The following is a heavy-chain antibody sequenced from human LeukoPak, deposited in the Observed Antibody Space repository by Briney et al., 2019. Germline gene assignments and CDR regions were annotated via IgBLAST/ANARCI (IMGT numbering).Heavy chain of an antibody. D-gene: IGHD4-17*01. CDR2: GFYSGSA. CDR3: ARLLGAMTPVTSDFDY. Sequence: PSETLSLTCTVSGGSISGSSYYWAWIRQPPGKGLEWIGSGFYSGSAYYNPSLKSRVTISVDTSKNQFSLNLSSLTAADTAVYYCARLLGAMTPVTSDFDYWGQGTLVTVSS. CDR1: GGSISGSSYY. J-gene: IGHJ4*02. V-gene: IGHV4-39*01.